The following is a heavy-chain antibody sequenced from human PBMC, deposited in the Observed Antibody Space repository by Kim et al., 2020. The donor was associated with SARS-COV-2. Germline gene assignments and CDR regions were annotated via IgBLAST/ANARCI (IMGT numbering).Heavy chain of an antibody. CDR2: INTNTGNP. CDR3: ARERYDILTGYSYYYYGMDV. Sequence: ASVKVSCKASGYTFTSYAMNWVRQAPGQGLEWMGWINTNTGNPTYAQGFTGRFVFSLDTSVSTAYLQISSLKAEDTAVYYCARERYDILTGYSYYYYGMDVWGQGTTVTVSS. D-gene: IGHD3-9*01. J-gene: IGHJ6*02. V-gene: IGHV7-4-1*02. CDR1: GYTFTSYA.